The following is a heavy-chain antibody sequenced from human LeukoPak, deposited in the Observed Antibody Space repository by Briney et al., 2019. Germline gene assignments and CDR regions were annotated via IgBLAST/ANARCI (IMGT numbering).Heavy chain of an antibody. CDR1: GFTFSSYG. CDR3: AKDAYSSSWSFDY. J-gene: IGHJ4*02. CDR2: ISYDGSNK. Sequence: GGSLRLSCAASGFTFSSYGMHWVRQVPGKGLEWVAVISYDGSNKYYADSVKGRFTISRDNSKNTLYLQMNSLRAEDTAVYYCAKDAYSSSWSFDYWGQGTLVTVSS. V-gene: IGHV3-30*18. D-gene: IGHD6-13*01.